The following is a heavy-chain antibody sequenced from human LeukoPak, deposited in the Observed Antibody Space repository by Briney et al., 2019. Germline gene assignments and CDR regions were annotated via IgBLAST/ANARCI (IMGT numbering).Heavy chain of an antibody. V-gene: IGHV4-59*01. J-gene: IGHJ6*02. CDR1: GGSISSYY. D-gene: IGHD6-6*01. Sequence: SETLSLTCTVSGGSISSYYWSWIRQPPGKGLEWIGHIYYSGSTNYNPSLKSRVTISVDTSKNQFSLKLSSVTAADTAVYYCARFCLSQCSSSYYYGMDVWGQGTTVTVSS. CDR2: IYYSGST. CDR3: ARFCLSQCSSSYYYGMDV.